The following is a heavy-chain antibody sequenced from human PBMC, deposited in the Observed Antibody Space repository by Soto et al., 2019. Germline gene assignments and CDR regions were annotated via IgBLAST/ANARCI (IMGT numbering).Heavy chain of an antibody. CDR3: ARHVLAVAGPRYIDY. J-gene: IGHJ4*02. CDR2: IYPGDSDT. V-gene: IGHV5-51*01. Sequence: PGESLKISCRGSGYSFTSYWIGLVRQMPGKGLEWMGIIYPGDSDTRYSPSFQGQVTISADKSISTAYLQWSSLKASDTAMYYCARHVLAVAGPRYIDYWGQGTLVTVSS. D-gene: IGHD6-19*01. CDR1: GYSFTSYW.